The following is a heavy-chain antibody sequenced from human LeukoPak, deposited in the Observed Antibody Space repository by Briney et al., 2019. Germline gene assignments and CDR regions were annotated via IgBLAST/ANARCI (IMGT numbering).Heavy chain of an antibody. D-gene: IGHD3-22*01. CDR3: ARLKEDRYYYDSSGLLPGYYYYYMDV. CDR1: GGSFSGYY. V-gene: IGHV4-34*01. J-gene: IGHJ6*03. CDR2: INHSGST. Sequence: SETLSLTCAVYGGSFSGYYWSWIRQPPGKGLEWIGEINHSGSTNYNPSLKSRVTISVDTSKNQFSLKLSSVTAADTAVYYCARLKEDRYYYDSSGLLPGYYYYYMDVWGKGTTVTISS.